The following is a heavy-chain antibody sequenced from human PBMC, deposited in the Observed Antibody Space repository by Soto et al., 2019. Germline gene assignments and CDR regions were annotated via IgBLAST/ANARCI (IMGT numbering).Heavy chain of an antibody. D-gene: IGHD2-2*01. V-gene: IGHV3-30*18. CDR3: AKDLLVLVPAAILDY. CDR2: ISYDGSNK. CDR1: GFTFSSYG. Sequence: GGSLRLSSAASGFTFSSYGMHWVRQAPGKGLEWVAVISYDGSNKYYADSVKGRFTISRDNSKNTLYLQMNSLRAEDTAVYYCAKDLLVLVPAAILDYWGQGTLVTVSS. J-gene: IGHJ4*02.